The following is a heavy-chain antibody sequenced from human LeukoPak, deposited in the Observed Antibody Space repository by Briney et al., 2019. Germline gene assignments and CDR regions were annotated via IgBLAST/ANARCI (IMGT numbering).Heavy chain of an antibody. J-gene: IGHJ6*04. V-gene: IGHV3-48*03. Sequence: PGGSLRLSCAASGFTFSNYEMNWVRQAPGKGLEWISYISSGGSSTYYADSVKGRFTISRDNAKNSLYLQMNSLRAEDTAVYYCAELGITMIGGVWGKGTTVTISS. CDR1: GFTFSNYE. D-gene: IGHD3-10*02. CDR2: ISSGGSST. CDR3: AELGITMIGGV.